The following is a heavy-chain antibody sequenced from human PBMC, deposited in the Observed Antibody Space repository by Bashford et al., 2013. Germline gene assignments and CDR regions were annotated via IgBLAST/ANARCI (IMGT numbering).Heavy chain of an antibody. D-gene: IGHD3-3*01. J-gene: IGHJ5*02. CDR1: GDSVSGGRYY. Sequence: SETLSLTCNVSGDSVSGGRYYWSWLRQSPGEGLEWLGYIFYSGSTKYNPSLKSRLTISVDTSKNQFSLNLSSLSAADTAVYYCARGGPALEWRTEHNWFDPWGHGTLVTVSS. CDR3: ARGGPALEWRTEHNWFDP. V-gene: IGHV4-61*01. CDR2: IFYSGST.